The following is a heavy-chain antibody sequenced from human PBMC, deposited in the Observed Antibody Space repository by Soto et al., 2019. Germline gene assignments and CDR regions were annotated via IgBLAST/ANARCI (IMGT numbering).Heavy chain of an antibody. V-gene: IGHV3-33*01. CDR3: ARDRGEQWLVRYYFDY. Sequence: QVQLVESGGGVVQPGRSLRLSCAASGFTFSSYGMHWVRQAPGKGLEWVAVIWYDGSNKYYADSVKGRFTISRDNSKNTLYLQMTSLRAEDTAVYYCARDRGEQWLVRYYFDYWGQGTLVTVSS. CDR2: IWYDGSNK. J-gene: IGHJ4*02. CDR1: GFTFSSYG. D-gene: IGHD6-19*01.